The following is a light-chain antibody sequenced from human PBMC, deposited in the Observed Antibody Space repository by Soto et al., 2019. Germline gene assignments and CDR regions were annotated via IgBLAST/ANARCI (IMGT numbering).Light chain of an antibody. J-gene: IGKJ1*01. CDR2: KVS. Sequence: VMTQSPLSLSVPLGQSASISCRASQSLLYSDGDTHLNWYHQRPGQSPRRLILKVSQRDSGVPDRISGSGLGTDFTLEISRVEAEDVGVYHCLQATNWPWTFGQGTKVDIK. CDR3: LQATNWPWT. CDR1: QSLLYSDGDTH. V-gene: IGKV2-30*01.